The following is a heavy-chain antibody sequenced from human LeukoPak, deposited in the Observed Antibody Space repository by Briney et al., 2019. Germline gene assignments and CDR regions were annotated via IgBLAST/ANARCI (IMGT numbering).Heavy chain of an antibody. Sequence: ASVKVSCKASGYTFTGYGISWVRQAPGRGLEWMGWISAYNGNTNYAQKFQGRVTITADESTSTAYMELSCLRSEDTAVYYCASGCITMVRGVIPYYYMDVWGKGTTVTISS. J-gene: IGHJ6*03. D-gene: IGHD3-10*01. V-gene: IGHV1-18*01. CDR1: GYTFTGYG. CDR2: ISAYNGNT. CDR3: ASGCITMVRGVIPYYYMDV.